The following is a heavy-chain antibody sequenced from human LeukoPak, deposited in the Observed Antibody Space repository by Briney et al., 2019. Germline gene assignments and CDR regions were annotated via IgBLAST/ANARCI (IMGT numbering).Heavy chain of an antibody. J-gene: IGHJ4*02. CDR3: ARQKKSGIAARPPTDY. CDR1: GFKFTDYW. Sequence: GESLKISCQGSGFKFTDYWIGWVRQMPGKGLEWMGVIYPYDSETTYSPSFQGQVTISADKSISTAYLQWSSLKASDTAMYYCARQKKSGIAARPPTDYWGQGTLVTVSS. CDR2: IYPYDSET. D-gene: IGHD6-6*01. V-gene: IGHV5-51*01.